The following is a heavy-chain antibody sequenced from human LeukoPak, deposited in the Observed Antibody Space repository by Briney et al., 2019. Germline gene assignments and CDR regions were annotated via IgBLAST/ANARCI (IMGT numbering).Heavy chain of an antibody. J-gene: IGHJ4*02. Sequence: ASVKVPCKASGYTFSSYEINWVRQAPGQGLEWVGWMHPNSGKTGYAQKFQGRVTMTSDTSIGTAFMELSSLRSDDTAIFYCARGHYGGNRYFDNWGQGTLVTVSS. CDR1: GYTFSSYE. V-gene: IGHV1-8*01. CDR3: ARGHYGGNRYFDN. CDR2: MHPNSGKT. D-gene: IGHD4-23*01.